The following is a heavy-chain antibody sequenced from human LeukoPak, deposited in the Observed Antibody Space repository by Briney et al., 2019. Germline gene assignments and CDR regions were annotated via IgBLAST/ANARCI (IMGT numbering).Heavy chain of an antibody. CDR2: ISSSGSSI. V-gene: IGHV3-48*03. D-gene: IGHD2-2*01. CDR3: ARRDQQSPAFDI. CDR1: GFTAGSYE. Sequence: PGGSLRPSCAASGFTAGSYEMNWVRQAPGKGLECVSYISSSGSSIYYAHSVKGRFTISRDNANNSLYLQMNSLRAEDTAVYYCARRDQQSPAFDIWGQGTMLTVSS. J-gene: IGHJ3*02.